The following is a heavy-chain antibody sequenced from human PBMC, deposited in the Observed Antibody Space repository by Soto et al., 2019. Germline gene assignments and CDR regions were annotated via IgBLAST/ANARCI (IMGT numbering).Heavy chain of an antibody. J-gene: IGHJ6*02. V-gene: IGHV4-4*02. CDR3: ARDSPGGSFPYYGMDV. CDR1: GGSISSSNW. D-gene: IGHD1-26*01. Sequence: PSETLSLTCAVSGGSISSSNWWSWVRQPPGKGLEWIGEIYHSGSTNYNPSLKSRVTISVDKSKNQFSLKLSSVTAADTAVYYCARDSPGGSFPYYGMDVWGQGTTVTVS. CDR2: IYHSGST.